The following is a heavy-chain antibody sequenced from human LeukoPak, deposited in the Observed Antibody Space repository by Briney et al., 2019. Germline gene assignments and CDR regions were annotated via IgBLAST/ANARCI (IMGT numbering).Heavy chain of an antibody. V-gene: IGHV3-11*04. CDR3: ARDRMGPFDY. CDR2: ISSSGSTI. Sequence: GGSLRLSCAASGFTFSDYYSSWIRQAPGKGLEWVSYISSSGSTIYYADSVKGRFTISRDDAKNSLYLQVNSLRADDTAVYYCARDRMGPFDYWGQGTPVTVSS. J-gene: IGHJ4*02. D-gene: IGHD2-8*01. CDR1: GFTFSDYY.